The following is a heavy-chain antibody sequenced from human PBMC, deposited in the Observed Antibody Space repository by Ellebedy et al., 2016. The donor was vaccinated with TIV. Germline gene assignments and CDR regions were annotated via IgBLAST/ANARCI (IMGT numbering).Heavy chain of an antibody. J-gene: IGHJ6*02. CDR3: AHTITMVRGVITYHYYGVDV. CDR2: IYWDDDK. D-gene: IGHD3-10*01. Sequence: SGPTLVKPTQTLTLTCTFSGFSLSTSGVGVGWIRQPPGKALEWLALIYWDDDKRYSPSLKSRLTITKDTSKNQVVLTMTNMDPVDTATYYCAHTITMVRGVITYHYYGVDVWGQGTTVTVSS. V-gene: IGHV2-5*02. CDR1: GFSLSTSGVG.